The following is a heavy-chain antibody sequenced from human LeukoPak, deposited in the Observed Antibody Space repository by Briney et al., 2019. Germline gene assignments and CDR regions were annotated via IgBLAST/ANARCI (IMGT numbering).Heavy chain of an antibody. V-gene: IGHV3-30*04. J-gene: IGHJ4*02. D-gene: IGHD6-13*01. CDR2: ISYDGSNK. Sequence: PGRSLRLSCAASGFTFSSYAMHWVRQDPGKGLEWVAVISYDGSNKYYADSVKGRFTISRDNSKNTLYLQMNSLRAEDTAVYYCAKTRPLDSSSWSHGDYWGQGTLVTVSS. CDR1: GFTFSSYA. CDR3: AKTRPLDSSSWSHGDY.